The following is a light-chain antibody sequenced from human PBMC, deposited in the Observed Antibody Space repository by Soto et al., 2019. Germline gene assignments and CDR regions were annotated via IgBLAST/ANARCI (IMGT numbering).Light chain of an antibody. V-gene: IGKV1-5*01. CDR2: DAS. Sequence: DIQMTQSPSTLSASVGDRVTITCRASQSISSWLAWYQQKPGKAPKLLIYDASSLESGVPSRFSGNGSGTEFTLTISSQQPDDFATYYCQHHRAFGQGTKVEIK. J-gene: IGKJ1*01. CDR3: QHHRA. CDR1: QSISSW.